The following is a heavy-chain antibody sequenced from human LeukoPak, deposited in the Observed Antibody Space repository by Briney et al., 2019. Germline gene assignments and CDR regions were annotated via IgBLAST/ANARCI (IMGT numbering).Heavy chain of an antibody. CDR3: AKDEYSSSWTYYFDY. D-gene: IGHD6-13*01. J-gene: IGHJ4*02. CDR1: GFAFSSYA. V-gene: IGHV3-23*01. CDR2: ISGSGGST. Sequence: GGSLRLSCSASGFAFSSYAMSWVRQAPGKGLEWVSAISGSGGSTYYADSVKGRFTISRDNSKNTLYLQMNSLRLEDTAVYYCAKDEYSSSWTYYFDYWGQGTLVTVSS.